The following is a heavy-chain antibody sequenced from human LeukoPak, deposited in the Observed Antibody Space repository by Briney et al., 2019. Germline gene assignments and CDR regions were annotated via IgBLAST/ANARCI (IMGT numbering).Heavy chain of an antibody. Sequence: GGSLKLSCAASGLTFSIHWMNWVRQAPGKGLECVANINQDGSDKYYVDSVKGRFTISRDNTKNSLYLQMNSLRAEDTAVYYCVGGDYWGQGTLVTVSS. V-gene: IGHV3-7*01. J-gene: IGHJ4*02. CDR1: GLTFSIHW. CDR2: INQDGSDK. CDR3: VGGDY.